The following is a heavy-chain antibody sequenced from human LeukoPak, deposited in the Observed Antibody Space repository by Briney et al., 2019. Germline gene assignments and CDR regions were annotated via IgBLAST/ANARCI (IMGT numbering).Heavy chain of an antibody. V-gene: IGHV4-34*01. CDR1: GGSFSGYY. CDR3: ASAYCSSTSCSLDY. J-gene: IGHJ4*02. CDR2: INHSGST. Sequence: PSETLSLTCAVYGGSFSGYYWSWIRQPPGKGLEWIGEINHSGSTNYNPSLKSRVTISVDTSKNQFSLKLSSVTAADTAVYYCASAYCSSTSCSLDYWGQGTLVTFSS. D-gene: IGHD2-2*01.